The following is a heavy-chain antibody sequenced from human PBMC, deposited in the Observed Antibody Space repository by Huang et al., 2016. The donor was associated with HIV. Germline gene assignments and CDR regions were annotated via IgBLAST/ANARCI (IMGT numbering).Heavy chain of an antibody. CDR2: SRADDTDK. D-gene: IGHD6-13*01. CDR1: GFTFATYG. Sequence: QVQLVESGGGVVQPRDSLRLSGAASGFTFATYGMPWVRQAPGKGLGWLAFSRADDTDKYYADAVKGRFTASRDNSKNTLFLHMNSLRREDTALYYCAKIPPLHANLATSGPGPVDYWGQGTLVTVSS. V-gene: IGHV3-30*02. CDR3: AKIPPLHANLATSGPGPVDY. J-gene: IGHJ4*02.